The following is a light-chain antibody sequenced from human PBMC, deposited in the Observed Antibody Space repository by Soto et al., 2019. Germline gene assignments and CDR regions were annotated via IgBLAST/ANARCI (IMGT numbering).Light chain of an antibody. J-gene: IGKJ3*01. V-gene: IGKV3-20*01. CDR1: QSFSSSY. CDR3: QHYGSARFT. Sequence: EIVLTQSPGPLSLSPGERATLSCRASQSFSSSYLAWYQQKPGQAPRLLIYGASSKATGIPDRFSGSGSGTDFTLTISRLEPEDYAVYYCQHYGSARFTFGPGTKVDIK. CDR2: GAS.